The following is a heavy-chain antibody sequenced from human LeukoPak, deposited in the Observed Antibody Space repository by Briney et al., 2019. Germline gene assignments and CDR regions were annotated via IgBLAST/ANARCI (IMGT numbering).Heavy chain of an antibody. CDR1: GYTLTVYY. V-gene: IGHV1-2*02. J-gene: IGHJ6*03. D-gene: IGHD6-19*01. CDR3: ARDRLYSSGWYVTWGVYYYYYYMDV. CDR2: INPNSVGT. Sequence: ASVKVSCKASGYTLTVYYFHWVRQAPGQGLGWMGWINPNSVGTNYAQKLQGRVTMTTDTSTSTAYMELRSLRSDDTAVYYCARDRLYSSGWYVTWGVYYYYYYMDVWGKGTTVTVSS.